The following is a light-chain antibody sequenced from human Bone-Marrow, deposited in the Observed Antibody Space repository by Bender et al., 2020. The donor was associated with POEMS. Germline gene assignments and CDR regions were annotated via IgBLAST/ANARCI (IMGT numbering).Light chain of an antibody. CDR1: KLGDKF. CDR3: QAWDSGSVV. J-gene: IGLJ3*02. CDR2: QGN. Sequence: SYEVTQPPSVSVSPGQTASITCSGDKLGDKFPSWYQQKPGQSPVLVIYQGNRRPSGIPERFSGSTSGKTASLTNSGTQAMDEADYYCQAWDSGSVVFGGGTKLTVL. V-gene: IGLV3-1*01.